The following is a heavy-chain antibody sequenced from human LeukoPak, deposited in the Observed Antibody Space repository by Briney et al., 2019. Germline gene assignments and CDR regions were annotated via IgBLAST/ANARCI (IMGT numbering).Heavy chain of an antibody. V-gene: IGHV3-7*01. CDR1: GFTFRSHW. CDR2: IKQDENEE. Sequence: GGSLTLSCAASGFTFRSHWMSWVRQAPGKGLEWVANIKQDENEEKYVDSVKGRFTISRDNAKNSLYLQMDSLRAEDTAVYYCASQTTVVTPSAFDIWGQGTMVTVSS. D-gene: IGHD4-23*01. CDR3: ASQTTVVTPSAFDI. J-gene: IGHJ3*02.